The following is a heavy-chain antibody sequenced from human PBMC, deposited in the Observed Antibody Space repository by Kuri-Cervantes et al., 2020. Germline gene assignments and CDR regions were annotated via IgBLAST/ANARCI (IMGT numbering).Heavy chain of an antibody. J-gene: IGHJ4*02. D-gene: IGHD2-15*01. V-gene: IGHV3-21*01. CDR1: GFTFSSYS. CDR3: AKGTLEFCSGGSCYPVDY. CDR2: ISSSSSYI. Sequence: GESLKISCAASGFTFSSYSMNWVRQAPGKGLEWVSSISSSSSYIYYADSVKGRFTISRDNAKNSLYLQMNSLRAEDTAVYYCAKGTLEFCSGGSCYPVDYWGQGTLVTVSS.